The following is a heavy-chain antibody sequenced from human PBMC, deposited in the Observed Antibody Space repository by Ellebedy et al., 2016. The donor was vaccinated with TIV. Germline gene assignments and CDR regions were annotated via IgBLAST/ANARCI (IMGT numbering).Heavy chain of an antibody. CDR2: ISTTGYTT. CDR3: AKGLTTMVHFDY. D-gene: IGHD4/OR15-4a*01. CDR1: GFTFSIYS. J-gene: IGHJ4*02. V-gene: IGHV3-23*01. Sequence: GESLKISXAASGFTFSIYSMNWVRQAPGKGLEWVSGISTTGYTTYYADSVKGRFTISRDNSKNTLYLQMNSLRAEDTAVYYCAKGLTTMVHFDYWGRGTLVTVSS.